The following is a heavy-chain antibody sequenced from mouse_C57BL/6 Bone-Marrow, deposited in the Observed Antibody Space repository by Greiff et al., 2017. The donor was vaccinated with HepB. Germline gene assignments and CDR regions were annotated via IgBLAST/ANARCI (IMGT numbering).Heavy chain of an antibody. CDR1: GYAFTNYL. Sequence: VKLQESGAELVRPGTSVKVSCKASGYAFTNYLIEWVKQRPGQGLEWIGVINPGSGGTNYNEKFKGKATLTADKSSSTAYMQLSSLTSEDSAVYFCASGYPYAMDYWGQGTSVTVSS. V-gene: IGHV1-54*01. CDR2: INPGSGGT. CDR3: ASGYPYAMDY. D-gene: IGHD1-2*01. J-gene: IGHJ4*01.